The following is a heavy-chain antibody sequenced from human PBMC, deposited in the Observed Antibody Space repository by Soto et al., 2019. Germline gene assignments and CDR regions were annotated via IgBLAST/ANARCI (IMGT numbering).Heavy chain of an antibody. CDR3: ARDNSGWYRGPDDY. CDR2: ISYDGSNK. V-gene: IGHV3-30-3*01. Sequence: GSLRLSCAASGFTFSSYAMHWVRQAPGKGLEWVAVISYDGSNKYYADSVKGRFTISRDNSKNTLYLQMNSLRAEDTAVYYCARDNSGWYRGPDDYWGQGTLVTVSS. J-gene: IGHJ4*02. D-gene: IGHD6-19*01. CDR1: GFTFSSYA.